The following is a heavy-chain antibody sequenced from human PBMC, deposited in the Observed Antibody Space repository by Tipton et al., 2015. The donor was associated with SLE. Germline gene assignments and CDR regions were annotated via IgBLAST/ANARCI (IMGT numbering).Heavy chain of an antibody. Sequence: QSGPEVKKPGESLKISCRVSGYTFANFWISWVRQTPGKGLEWMGFIYPGDSDTKYSPSFEGQVTISADKSTSTAYVQWNSLETSDSAMYYCARDQASLGLDSWGQGTLVTVSS. J-gene: IGHJ4*02. CDR1: GYTFANFW. V-gene: IGHV5-51*01. CDR2: IYPGDSDT. CDR3: ARDQASLGLDS.